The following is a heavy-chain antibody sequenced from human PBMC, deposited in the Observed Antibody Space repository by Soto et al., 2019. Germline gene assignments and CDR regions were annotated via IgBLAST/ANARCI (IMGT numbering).Heavy chain of an antibody. Sequence: VASVKVSCKASGGTFSSYRINWVRQAPGQGLEWVGGIVPIYRTADYAQKFQGRVTITADESARTAYMELRSLKSKDTAVYYCARDSGAKLSSSWGQGTLVTVSS. D-gene: IGHD6-13*01. CDR1: GGTFSSYR. J-gene: IGHJ4*02. V-gene: IGHV1-69*13. CDR2: IVPIYRTA. CDR3: ARDSGAKLSSS.